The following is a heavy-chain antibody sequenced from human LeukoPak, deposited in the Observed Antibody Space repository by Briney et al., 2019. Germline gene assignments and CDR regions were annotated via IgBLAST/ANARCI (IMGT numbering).Heavy chain of an antibody. CDR2: ISWNSGSI. CDR3: AKGDWDDFDY. J-gene: IGHJ4*02. V-gene: IGHV3-9*01. CDR1: GFTFDDYA. D-gene: IGHD3-9*01. Sequence: GRSLRLSCAASGFTFDDYAMHWVRQAPGKGLEWVSGISWNSGSIGYADSVKGRFTISRDNAKNSLYLQMNSLRAGDTALYYCAKGDWDDFDYWGQGTLVTVSS.